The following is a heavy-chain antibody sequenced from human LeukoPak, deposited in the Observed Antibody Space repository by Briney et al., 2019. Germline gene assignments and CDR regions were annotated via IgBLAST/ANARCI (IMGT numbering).Heavy chain of an antibody. J-gene: IGHJ3*02. Sequence: ASVKVSCKASGYTFTSYDINWVRPATGQGLAWMGWMNPNSGSTGYAQKFQGRVTMTRNTSISTAYMELSSLRSEDTAVYYCASASHAPKDAFDIWGQGTMVTVSS. CDR1: GYTFTSYD. CDR3: ASASHAPKDAFDI. V-gene: IGHV1-8*01. CDR2: MNPNSGST.